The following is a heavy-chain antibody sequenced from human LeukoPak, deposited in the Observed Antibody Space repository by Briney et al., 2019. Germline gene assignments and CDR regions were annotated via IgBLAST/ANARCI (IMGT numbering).Heavy chain of an antibody. Sequence: GGSLRLSCAASGFTFSSYSMNWVRQAPGKGLEWVSSISSSSSYTYYADSVKGRFTISRDNAKNSLYLQMNSLRAEDTAVYYCARDPGWYYYGSGSYLLDYWGQGTLVTVFS. D-gene: IGHD3-10*01. CDR3: ARDPGWYYYGSGSYLLDY. CDR1: GFTFSSYS. CDR2: ISSSSSYT. V-gene: IGHV3-21*01. J-gene: IGHJ4*02.